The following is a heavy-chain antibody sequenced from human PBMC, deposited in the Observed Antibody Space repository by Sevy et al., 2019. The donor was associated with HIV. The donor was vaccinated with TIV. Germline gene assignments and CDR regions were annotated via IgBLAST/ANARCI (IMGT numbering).Heavy chain of an antibody. Sequence: ASVKVSCKASGYTFTSYDINWVRQATGQGLEWMGWITPNSGNTGYAQKFQGRVIMTRNTSITTAYMELSSLKSEDTAVYYCAKGYYGFWSGYYYGMDVWGQGTTVTVSS. D-gene: IGHD3-3*01. J-gene: IGHJ6*02. CDR2: ITPNSGNT. CDR1: GYTFTSYD. CDR3: AKGYYGFWSGYYYGMDV. V-gene: IGHV1-8*01.